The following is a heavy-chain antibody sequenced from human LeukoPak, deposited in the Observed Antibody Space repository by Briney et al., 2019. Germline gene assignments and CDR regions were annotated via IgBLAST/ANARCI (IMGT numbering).Heavy chain of an antibody. CDR3: ARANPSSSWYNYYYYMDV. CDR1: GYTFTSYG. D-gene: IGHD6-13*01. Sequence: ASVKVSCKASGYTFTSYGISWVRQAPGQGLEWMGWISAYNGNTNYAQKLQGRVTMTTDTSTSTAYMELRSLRSDDTAVYYCARANPSSSWYNYYYYMDVWGKGTMVTASS. V-gene: IGHV1-18*01. CDR2: ISAYNGNT. J-gene: IGHJ6*03.